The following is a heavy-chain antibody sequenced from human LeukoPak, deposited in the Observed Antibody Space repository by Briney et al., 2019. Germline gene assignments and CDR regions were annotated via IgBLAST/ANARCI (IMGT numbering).Heavy chain of an antibody. CDR3: ARDPTV. CDR1: GFTFNSYA. Sequence: GGSLRLSCAASGFTFNSYAMHWVRQAPGKGLEWVAVISYDGSNKYYADSVRGRFTISRDNSKNTLYLQMNSLKTEDTAVYYCARDPTVWGQGTTVTVSS. CDR2: ISYDGSNK. D-gene: IGHD4-17*01. V-gene: IGHV3-30*04. J-gene: IGHJ6*02.